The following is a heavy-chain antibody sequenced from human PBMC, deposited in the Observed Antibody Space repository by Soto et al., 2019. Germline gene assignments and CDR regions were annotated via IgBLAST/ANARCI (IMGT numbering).Heavy chain of an antibody. Sequence: QVQLVQSGAEVEKPGSSVMVSCKASGGTFSSYAISWVRQAPGHGLEWMGGIIPISGTADYAQKFQGRSTSTADDSTSTAHMALSSLRSEDTAVYYCASNPTDYYHYGMDVWGQGTTVTLSS. CDR2: IIPISGTA. V-gene: IGHV1-69*12. CDR1: GGTFSSYA. J-gene: IGHJ6*02. CDR3: ASNPTDYYHYGMDV.